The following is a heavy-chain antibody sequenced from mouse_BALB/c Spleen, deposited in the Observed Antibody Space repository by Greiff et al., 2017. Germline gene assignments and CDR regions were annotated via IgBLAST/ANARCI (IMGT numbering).Heavy chain of an antibody. CDR3: ASTYYYGSSYWYFDV. J-gene: IGHJ1*01. CDR1: GFSLTGYG. CDR2: IWGDGST. D-gene: IGHD1-1*01. V-gene: IGHV2-6-7*01. Sequence: QVQLMESGPGLVAPSQSLSITCTVSGFSLTGYGVNWVRQPPGKGLEWLGMIWGDGSTDYNSALKSRLSISKDNSKSQVFLKMNSLQTDDTARYYCASTYYYGSSYWYFDVWGAGTTVTVSS.